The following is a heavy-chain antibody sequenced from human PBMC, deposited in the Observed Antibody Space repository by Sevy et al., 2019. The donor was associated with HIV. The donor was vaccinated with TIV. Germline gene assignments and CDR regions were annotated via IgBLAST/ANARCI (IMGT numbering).Heavy chain of an antibody. V-gene: IGHV4-59*01. CDR1: GDSISGYY. Sequence: SETLSLTCTVSGDSISGYYWNWIRQPPGKGLEWIGYFFYSGSTKYNPSLKSRVTISVDTTRNQVSLKVRSVTAADTAVYYCARGIAAPRGMDVWCQGTTVTVSS. J-gene: IGHJ6*02. CDR2: FFYSGST. CDR3: ARGIAAPRGMDV. D-gene: IGHD6-13*01.